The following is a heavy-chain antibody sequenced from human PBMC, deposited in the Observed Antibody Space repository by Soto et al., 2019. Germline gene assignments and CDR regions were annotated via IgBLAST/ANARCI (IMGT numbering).Heavy chain of an antibody. Sequence: QVQLVQSGAEVKKPGSSVKVSCKASGGTFSSYTISWVRQAPGQGLEWMGRIIPILGIANYAQKFQGRVTINADKSTSTAYMELSSLRSGDTAVYYFAGGQVFYYYMDVWGKGTTVTVSS. V-gene: IGHV1-69*02. J-gene: IGHJ6*03. CDR1: GGTFSSYT. CDR3: AGGQVFYYYMDV. D-gene: IGHD3-10*01. CDR2: IIPILGIA.